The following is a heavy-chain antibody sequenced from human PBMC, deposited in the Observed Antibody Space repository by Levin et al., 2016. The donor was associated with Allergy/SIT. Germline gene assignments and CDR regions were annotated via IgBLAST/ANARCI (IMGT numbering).Heavy chain of an antibody. CDR3: AYTPPSRAVVPDAIVSYYFDF. J-gene: IGHJ4*02. CDR2: IIPMFGTA. CDR1: GDIFSSYV. Sequence: SVKVSCKASGDIFSSYVISWVRQAPGQGLEWMGGIIPMFGTANYKQKFQGRSMITADKSRNTVYMELRSLRSEDTAVYYCAYTPPSRAVVPDAIVSYYFDFWGQGTLVTVPS. V-gene: IGHV1-69*06. D-gene: IGHD2-2*02.